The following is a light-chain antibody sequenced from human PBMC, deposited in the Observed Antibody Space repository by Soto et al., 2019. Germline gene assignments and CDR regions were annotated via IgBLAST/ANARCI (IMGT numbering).Light chain of an antibody. Sequence: DIQMTQSPSSLSASVGDRVTITCRASQGISNYVAWYQQEPGKVPKLLIYAASTLQSGVPSRFSGSGSGTDFTLTIISLQPEDVATYYCQKYNSAPKTFGQGTKVDIK. V-gene: IGKV1-27*01. CDR1: QGISNY. CDR2: AAS. CDR3: QKYNSAPKT. J-gene: IGKJ1*01.